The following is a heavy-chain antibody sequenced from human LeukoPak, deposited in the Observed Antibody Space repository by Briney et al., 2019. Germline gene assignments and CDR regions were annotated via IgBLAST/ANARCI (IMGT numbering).Heavy chain of an antibody. CDR3: AIQLGARAVPAAIGY. V-gene: IGHV3-7*03. CDR1: GFTFSSYW. J-gene: IGHJ4*02. CDR2: IKQDGSEK. D-gene: IGHD2-2*02. Sequence: GGSLRLSCAASGFTFSSYWMSWVRQAPGKGLEWVANIKQDGSEKYYVDSVKGRFTISRDNAKNSLYLQMNSLRAEDTAVYYCAIQLGARAVPAAIGYWGQGTLVTVSS.